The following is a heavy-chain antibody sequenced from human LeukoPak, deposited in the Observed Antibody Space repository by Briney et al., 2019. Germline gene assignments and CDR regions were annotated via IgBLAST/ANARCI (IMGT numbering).Heavy chain of an antibody. D-gene: IGHD3-22*01. Sequence: GGSLRLSCAASGFTFSSYGVHWVRQAPGKGLEWVAFIRYDGSNKYYADSVKGRFTISRGNSKNTLYLQMNSLRAEDTAVYYCAKDRKDNYYDSSGLDYWGQGTLVTVSS. CDR1: GFTFSSYG. CDR2: IRYDGSNK. V-gene: IGHV3-30*02. J-gene: IGHJ4*02. CDR3: AKDRKDNYYDSSGLDY.